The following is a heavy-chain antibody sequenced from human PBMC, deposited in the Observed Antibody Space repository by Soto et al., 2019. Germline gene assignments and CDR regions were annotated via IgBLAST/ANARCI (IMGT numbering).Heavy chain of an antibody. CDR3: AREYYYTMDV. CDR1: GFTFRDYY. CDR2: IDSSTKYT. J-gene: IGHJ6*02. Sequence: QVQLVESGGGLVRPGGSLRLSCEASGFTFRDYYMTWFRQAPGKGLEWLSYIDSSTKYTNYADSVKGRFTISSDNAKNSLYLHMNSLRADDPAVYYCAREYYYTMDVWGQGTMVTVSS. V-gene: IGHV3-11*05.